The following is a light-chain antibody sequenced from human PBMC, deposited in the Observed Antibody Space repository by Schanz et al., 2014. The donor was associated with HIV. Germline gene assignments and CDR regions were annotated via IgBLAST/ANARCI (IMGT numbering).Light chain of an antibody. CDR2: DAS. V-gene: IGKV3-20*01. CDR3: QQHGGSPET. CDR1: QSVGSY. Sequence: EIVLTQFPATLSLSPGERATLSCRASQSVGSYLAWYQQKPGQAPRLLIYDASNRATGVPDRFSGSGSGTDFILTISRLEPEDFAVYYCQQHGGSPETFGQGTKVEIK. J-gene: IGKJ1*01.